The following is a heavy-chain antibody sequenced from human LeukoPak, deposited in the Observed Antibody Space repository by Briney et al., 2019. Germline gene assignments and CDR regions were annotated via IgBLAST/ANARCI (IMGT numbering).Heavy chain of an antibody. V-gene: IGHV3-7*01. CDR1: GFTFSSYW. J-gene: IGHJ4*02. CDR3: AREGSYGDWGQGFDY. Sequence: GGSLRLSCAASGFTFSSYWMSWVRQAPGKGLEWVANIKQDGSEKYYVDSVKGRITISRDNAKNSLYLQMNSLRAEDTAVYYCAREGSYGDWGQGFDYWGQGTLVTVSS. CDR2: IKQDGSEK. D-gene: IGHD4-17*01.